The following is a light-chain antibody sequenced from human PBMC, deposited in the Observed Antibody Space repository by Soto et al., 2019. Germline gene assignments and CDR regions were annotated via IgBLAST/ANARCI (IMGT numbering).Light chain of an antibody. J-gene: IGKJ1*01. V-gene: IGKV1-5*03. Sequence: DIQMTQSPSTLSASVGDRVAITCRASQSISDWLAWYQQKPGKAPKLLIYKASSLESGVPSRFSGSGSGTEFTLTISSLQPDDFATYYCQQYNSYSETFGKGTKVEVK. CDR2: KAS. CDR1: QSISDW. CDR3: QQYNSYSET.